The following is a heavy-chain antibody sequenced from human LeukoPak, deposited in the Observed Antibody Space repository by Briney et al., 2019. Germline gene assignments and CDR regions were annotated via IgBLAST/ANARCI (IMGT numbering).Heavy chain of an antibody. J-gene: IGHJ5*02. CDR2: INPNSGGT. CDR1: GYTFTGYY. Sequence: ASVKVSCKASGYTFTGYYMHWVRQAPGQGLEWMGWINPNSGGTNYAQKFQGRVTMTRDTSISTAYMELSRLRPDDTAVYYCARDLGAYYDFWSGYSTHNWFDPWGQGTLVTVSS. CDR3: ARDLGAYYDFWSGYSTHNWFDP. V-gene: IGHV1-2*02. D-gene: IGHD3-3*01.